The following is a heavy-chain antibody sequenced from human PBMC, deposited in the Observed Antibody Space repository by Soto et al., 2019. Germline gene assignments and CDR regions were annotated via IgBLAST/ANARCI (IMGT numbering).Heavy chain of an antibody. CDR2: ISSSGGI. D-gene: IGHD2-15*01. CDR3: ATSLISYCPGWGRPCDS. Sequence: EVQLVESGGGLAQPGGSLRLSCAASGFTFNSYNMNWVRQAPGRGPEWISYISSSGGIAYADSVKGRFTVSRDNARKSLFLQMNSLRAEDTAVYYCATSLISYCPGWGRPCDSWGQGTLVTVSS. CDR1: GFTFNSYN. V-gene: IGHV3-48*03. J-gene: IGHJ4*02.